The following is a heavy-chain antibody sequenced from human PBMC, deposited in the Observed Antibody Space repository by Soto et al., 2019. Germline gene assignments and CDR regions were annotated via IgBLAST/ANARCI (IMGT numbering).Heavy chain of an antibody. V-gene: IGHV4-4*02. CDR1: GDSITSSW. CDR2: VYHGGYT. Sequence: QVQLQESGPGLVKPSGTLSLTCAVSGDSITSSWWSWVRQPPGKGLGWIGEVYHGGYTNYNPSLKSRVSISMDESKKQFSLNLRSVTAADTAVYYCAKNGAYALDYWGQGTLVTVSS. D-gene: IGHD2-21*01. J-gene: IGHJ4*02. CDR3: AKNGAYALDY.